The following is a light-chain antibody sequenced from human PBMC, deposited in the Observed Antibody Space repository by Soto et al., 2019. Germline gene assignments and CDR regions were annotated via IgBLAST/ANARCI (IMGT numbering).Light chain of an antibody. CDR1: QGISN. Sequence: DIQMTQSPSSLSASVGDRVTITCRARQGISNLAWYQQKPGKVPKLLIYAASTLQSGVPSRFSGSGSGTDFTLTISSLQPEDVATYYCQKYNSAPRTFGQGTKVEIK. J-gene: IGKJ1*01. V-gene: IGKV1-27*01. CDR3: QKYNSAPRT. CDR2: AAS.